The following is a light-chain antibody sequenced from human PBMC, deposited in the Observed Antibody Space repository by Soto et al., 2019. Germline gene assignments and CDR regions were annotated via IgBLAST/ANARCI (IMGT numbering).Light chain of an antibody. CDR3: SSFTSSSTVL. Sequence: QSVLTQPASVSGSPGQSITISCTGTSSDVGGYNYVSWYQQHPGKSPKLMIYEVNNRPSGVSNRFSGSKSGNTASLTISGLQAEDEADYYCSSFTSSSTVLFGGGTKSPS. CDR1: SSDVGGYNY. CDR2: EVN. V-gene: IGLV2-14*01. J-gene: IGLJ2*01.